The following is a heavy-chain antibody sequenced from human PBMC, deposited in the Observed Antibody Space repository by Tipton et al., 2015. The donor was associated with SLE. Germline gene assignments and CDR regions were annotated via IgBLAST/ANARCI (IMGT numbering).Heavy chain of an antibody. Sequence: TLSLTCTVSGASISSFYWSWIRQPPGKGLEWIGCIFHSGRTNYNPSLKSRVTISVDTSKNQFSLKLSSVTAADTAVYYCARRHNSGYYWYGPFDVWGQGTMVTVSS. D-gene: IGHD3-22*01. J-gene: IGHJ3*01. CDR2: IFHSGRT. CDR3: ARRHNSGYYWYGPFDV. V-gene: IGHV4-59*08. CDR1: GASISSFY.